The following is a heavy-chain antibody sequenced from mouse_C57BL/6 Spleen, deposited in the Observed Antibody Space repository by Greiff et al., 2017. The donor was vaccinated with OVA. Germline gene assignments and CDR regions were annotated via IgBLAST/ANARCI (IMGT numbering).Heavy chain of an antibody. Sequence: EVHLVESGGGLVKPGGSLKLSCAASGFTFSDYGMHWVRQAPEKGLEWVAYISSGSSTIYYADTVKGRFTLSRDKAKNTLFLQMTSLRSEDTAMDYCARAEENYFEDWGQGATLSVSS. CDR1: GFTFSDYG. V-gene: IGHV5-17*01. J-gene: IGHJ2*01. CDR2: ISSGSSTI. CDR3: ARAEENYFED.